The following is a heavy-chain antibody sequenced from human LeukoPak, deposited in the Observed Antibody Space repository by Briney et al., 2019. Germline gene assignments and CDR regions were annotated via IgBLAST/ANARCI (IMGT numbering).Heavy chain of an antibody. Sequence: SQTLSLTCTVSGGSISSGDYYWRWIRQPPGKALEWIGYIYYSGSTYYNPSLKSRVTISVDTSKNQFSLKLSSVTAADTAVYYCARVRYFDWLGGMDVWGQGTTVTVSS. CDR1: GGSISSGDYY. V-gene: IGHV4-30-4*01. CDR2: IYYSGST. D-gene: IGHD3-9*01. CDR3: ARVRYFDWLGGMDV. J-gene: IGHJ6*02.